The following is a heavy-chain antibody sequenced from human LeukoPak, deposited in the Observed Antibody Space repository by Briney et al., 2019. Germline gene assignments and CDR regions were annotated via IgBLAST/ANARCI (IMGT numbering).Heavy chain of an antibody. CDR2: IYPGNSDT. D-gene: IGHD5-12*01. CDR3: ARRYSGSFGLDP. CDR1: GYSFSNYW. V-gene: IGHV5-51*01. Sequence: GESLKISCKGSGYSFSNYWIGWARQMPGKGLEWMGIIYPGNSDTRYSPSFQGQVTISVDKSISTAYLQWSSLKASDSAMYYCARRYSGSFGLDPWGQGTLVTVSS. J-gene: IGHJ5*02.